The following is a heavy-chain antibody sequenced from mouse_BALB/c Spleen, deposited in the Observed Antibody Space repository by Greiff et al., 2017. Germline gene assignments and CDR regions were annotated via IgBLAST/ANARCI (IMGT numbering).Heavy chain of an antibody. Sequence: EVKVVESGGGLVKPGGSLKLSCAASGFTFSSYAMSWVRQTPEKRLEWVASISSGGSTYYPDSVKGRFTISRDNARNILYLQMSSLRSEDTAMYYCARGREGSITSYYFDYWGQGTTLTVSS. J-gene: IGHJ2*01. CDR1: GFTFSSYA. D-gene: IGHD1-2*01. CDR3: ARGREGSITSYYFDY. V-gene: IGHV5-6-5*01. CDR2: ISSGGST.